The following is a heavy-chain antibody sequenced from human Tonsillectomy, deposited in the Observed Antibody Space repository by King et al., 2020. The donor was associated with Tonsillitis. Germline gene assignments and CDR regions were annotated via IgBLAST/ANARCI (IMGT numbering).Heavy chain of an antibody. CDR1: GGSISSGGYY. D-gene: IGHD2-2*01. CDR2: IYYSGST. Sequence: QMPLQESGPGLVKPSQTLSLTCTVSGGSISSGGYYWSWIRQHPGKGLEWIGYIYYSGSTYYNPSLKSRVTISVETSKNQFSLKLSSVTAADTAVYYCARDLSFATTSCYPGYFDYWGQGTLVTVSS. J-gene: IGHJ4*02. V-gene: IGHV4-31*03. CDR3: ARDLSFATTSCYPGYFDY.